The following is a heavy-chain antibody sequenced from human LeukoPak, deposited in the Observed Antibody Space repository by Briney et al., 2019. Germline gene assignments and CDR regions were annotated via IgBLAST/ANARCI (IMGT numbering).Heavy chain of an antibody. CDR2: ISGSGGST. J-gene: IGHJ4*02. Sequence: GGSLRLSCAASGFTFSSYAMSWVRQAPGKGLEWVSAISGSGGSTYYADSVKGLFTISRDNSKNTLYLQMNSLRAEDTAVYYCAKDQIATVEPYYFDYWGQGTLVTVSS. V-gene: IGHV3-23*01. CDR3: AKDQIATVEPYYFDY. D-gene: IGHD4-23*01. CDR1: GFTFSSYA.